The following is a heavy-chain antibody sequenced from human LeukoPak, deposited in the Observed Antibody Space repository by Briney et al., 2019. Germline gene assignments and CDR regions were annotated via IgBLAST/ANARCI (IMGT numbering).Heavy chain of an antibody. J-gene: IGHJ4*02. CDR3: ATRMVGATTYFNY. D-gene: IGHD1-26*01. Sequence: PGGSLRLSCAASGLTFSSYAVSWVRQAPGKGLEWVSGISGSGAGTYYADSVKGRFTIPRDNSKNTLYLQMNSLRAEDTAVYYCATRMVGATTYFNYWGQGTLVTVSS. V-gene: IGHV3-23*01. CDR2: ISGSGAGT. CDR1: GLTFSSYA.